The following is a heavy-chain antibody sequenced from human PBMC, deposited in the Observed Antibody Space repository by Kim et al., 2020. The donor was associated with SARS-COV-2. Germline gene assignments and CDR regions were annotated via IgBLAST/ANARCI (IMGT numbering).Heavy chain of an antibody. Sequence: GGSLRLSCAASGFTFRNYWMHWVRQAPGKGLVWVSRINSDGSSTNYADFVKGRFTISRVNAKNTLYLQMNSLRAEDTAVYYCARVPQEGYCNSCGYLFDYWGQGILVTVSS. CDR3: ARVPQEGYCNSCGYLFDY. CDR2: INSDGSST. CDR1: GFTFRNYW. D-gene: IGHD3-22*01. J-gene: IGHJ4*02. V-gene: IGHV3-74*01.